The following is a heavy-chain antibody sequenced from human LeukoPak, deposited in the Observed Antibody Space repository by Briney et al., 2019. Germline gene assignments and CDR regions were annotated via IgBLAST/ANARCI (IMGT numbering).Heavy chain of an antibody. CDR2: ISGSGGST. CDR1: GFTFSSYA. Sequence: GGSLRLSCAASGFTFSSYAMSWVRQAPGKGLEWVSAISGSGGSTYYADSVKGRFIISRDNSKNTLYLQMNSLRAEDTAVYYCAKQNRGRDYIDVPNWGQGTLVTVSS. D-gene: IGHD3-16*01. V-gene: IGHV3-23*01. CDR3: AKQNRGRDYIDVPN. J-gene: IGHJ4*02.